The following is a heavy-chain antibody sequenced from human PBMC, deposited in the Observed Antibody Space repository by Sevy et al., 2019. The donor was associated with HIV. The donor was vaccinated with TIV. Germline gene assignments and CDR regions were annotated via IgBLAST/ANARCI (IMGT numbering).Heavy chain of an antibody. Sequence: GGSLRLSCVTSGFTFGSYGMHWVRQAPGKGLEWVADIWYDGSNIHYADSVRGRFTISRDNSKNTLFLQMNSLRAEDTAVYYCARGRTYLFDYCGQGTLVTVYS. CDR3: ARGRTYLFDY. CDR2: IWYDGSNI. J-gene: IGHJ4*02. V-gene: IGHV3-33*01. CDR1: GFTFGSYG.